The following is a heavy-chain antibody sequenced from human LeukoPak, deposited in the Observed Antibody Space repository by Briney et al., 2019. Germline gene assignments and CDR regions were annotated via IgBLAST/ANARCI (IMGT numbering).Heavy chain of an antibody. CDR2: II. CDR3: AKDSLVATSHFDS. CDR1: GFTFYNYG. Sequence: GGTLRLSCAASGFTFYNYGMSWVRQAPGKGLEWVSAIIADSVNGRFVISRDNSKNTLYLQMNSLRAEDTAVYFCAKDSLVATSHFDSWGRGTLVTVSS. J-gene: IGHJ4*02. V-gene: IGHV3-23*01. D-gene: IGHD5-12*01.